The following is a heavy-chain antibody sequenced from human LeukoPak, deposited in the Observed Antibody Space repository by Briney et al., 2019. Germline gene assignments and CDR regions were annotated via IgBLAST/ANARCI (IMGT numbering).Heavy chain of an antibody. J-gene: IGHJ4*02. Sequence: GASVKVSCKASGYTFTSYDVNWVRQATGQGLEWMGWMNPNSGNTGYAQKFQGRVTITRNTSISTAYMELRSLRSDDTAVYYCARYDFWSGYDPDYWGQGTLVTVSS. CDR3: ARYDFWSGYDPDY. V-gene: IGHV1-8*03. CDR1: GYTFTSYD. D-gene: IGHD3-3*01. CDR2: MNPNSGNT.